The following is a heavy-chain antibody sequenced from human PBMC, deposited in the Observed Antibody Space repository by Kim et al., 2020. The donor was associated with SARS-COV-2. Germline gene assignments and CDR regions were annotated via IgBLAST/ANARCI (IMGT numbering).Heavy chain of an antibody. J-gene: IGHJ4*02. V-gene: IGHV3-74*01. CDR2: INGDGTNT. Sequence: GGSLRLSCEASGFTFSSYWIHWVRQAPGQGLVWVSRINGDGTNTTYADSVKGRFTISRDNAKNTVYMQLNSLGAEDTAVYFCARARRYYFDSSGYYYFDYWCQGTLVTVSS. CDR1: GFTFSSYW. CDR3: ARARRYYFDSSGYYYFDY. D-gene: IGHD3-22*01.